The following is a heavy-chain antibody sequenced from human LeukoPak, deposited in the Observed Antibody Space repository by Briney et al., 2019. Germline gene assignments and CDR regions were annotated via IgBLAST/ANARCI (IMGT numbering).Heavy chain of an antibody. V-gene: IGHV3-23*01. CDR1: GFTFSSYA. J-gene: IGHJ4*02. D-gene: IGHD6-6*01. CDR3: AKGSSSSRPYYFDY. CDR2: ITGNGGDT. Sequence: GGSLRLSCAASGFTFSSYAMSWVRQTPGKGLEWVSAITGNGGDTYSADSVKGRLTVSRDNSKNTLYLQIDSLRAEDAAVYYCAKGSSSSRPYYFDYWGQGTLVTVSS.